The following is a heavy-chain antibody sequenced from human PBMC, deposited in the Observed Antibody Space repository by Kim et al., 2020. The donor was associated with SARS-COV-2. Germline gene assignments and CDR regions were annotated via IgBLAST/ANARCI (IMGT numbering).Heavy chain of an antibody. J-gene: IGHJ4*02. CDR1: GFIFSNYG. CDR2: IWYDGNKN. V-gene: IGHV3-33*01. D-gene: IGHD2-15*01. CDR3: ASPLYCSGGSCYL. Sequence: GGSLRLSCAASGFIFSNYGMHWVRQAPGKGLEWVAVIWYDGNKNYYTDSVKGRFTISRDNSKNTLYLQMNSLRAEDTAVYYCASPLYCSGGSCYLWGQGTLVTVSS.